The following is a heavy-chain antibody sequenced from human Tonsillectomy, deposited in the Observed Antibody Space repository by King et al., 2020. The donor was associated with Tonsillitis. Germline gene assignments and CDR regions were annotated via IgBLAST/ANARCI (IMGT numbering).Heavy chain of an antibody. CDR3: VRGTTARSVGVYGLDM. D-gene: IGHD3-10*01. J-gene: IGHJ3*02. CDR1: GFTLTSND. Sequence: VQLVESGGGLVQPGRSLRLSCLASGFTLTSNDMHWVRQAAGKGLEWVSAIDTSGKTYYPESVKGRFTIPRENAKNSLFLQMNSLRVGDTAMYYCVRGTTARSVGVYGLDMWGQGTLVTVSS. V-gene: IGHV3-13*01. CDR2: IDTSGKT.